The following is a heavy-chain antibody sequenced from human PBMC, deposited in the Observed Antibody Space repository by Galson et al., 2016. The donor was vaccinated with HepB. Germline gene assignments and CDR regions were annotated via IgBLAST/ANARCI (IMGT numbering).Heavy chain of an antibody. CDR2: ISGGGVST. CDR1: GFTFNTYA. Sequence: SLRLSCAASGFTFNTYAMNWVRQAPGKGLQWVSGISGGGVSTHYADSVKGRFTISRDNAENSLYLQMDSLTAEDTAMYYCARARIAALGTGAFDMWGQGTMVTVSS. CDR3: ARARIAALGTGAFDM. J-gene: IGHJ3*02. V-gene: IGHV3-23*01. D-gene: IGHD6-13*01.